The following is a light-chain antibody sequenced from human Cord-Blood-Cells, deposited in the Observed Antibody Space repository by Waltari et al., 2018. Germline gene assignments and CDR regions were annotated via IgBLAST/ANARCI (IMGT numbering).Light chain of an antibody. CDR1: SSDVGSYNL. V-gene: IGLV2-23*03. Sequence: QSALTQPAAASGSPAQSITISCTGTSSDVGSYNLVSWYQQHPGKAPKHMLSEGSKRPSGVSNRFSGSKSGNTASLTISGLQAEDEADYYCCSYAGSSTFVVFGGGTKLTVL. CDR3: CSYAGSSTFVV. J-gene: IGLJ2*01. CDR2: EGS.